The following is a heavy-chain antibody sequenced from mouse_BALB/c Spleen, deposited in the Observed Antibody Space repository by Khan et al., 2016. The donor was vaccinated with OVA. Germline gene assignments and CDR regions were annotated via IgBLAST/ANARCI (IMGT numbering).Heavy chain of an antibody. V-gene: IGHV3-2*02. CDR2: ITYSGST. CDR3: VRGRTY. CDR1: GYSITSDYA. D-gene: IGHD3-3*01. J-gene: IGHJ3*01. Sequence: EVQLQESGPGLVKPSQSLSLTCTVTGYSITSDYAWNWIRQFPGNKLEWMGYITYSGSTSYIPSLKSRISLTREPSKNQFFLQLNSVTSEDTATYYCVRGRTYWGQGTLVTVSA.